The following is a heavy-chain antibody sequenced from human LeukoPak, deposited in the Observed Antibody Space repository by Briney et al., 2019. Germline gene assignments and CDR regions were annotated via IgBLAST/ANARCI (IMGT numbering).Heavy chain of an antibody. Sequence: SVKVSCKASGGTFSSYAISWVRQAPGQGLEWMGGIIPIFGTANYAQKFQGRVTITTDESTSTAYKELSSLRSEDTAVYYCARSRFLEWLLFGVYWGQGTLVTVSS. CDR2: IIPIFGTA. CDR3: ARSRFLEWLLFGVY. J-gene: IGHJ4*02. D-gene: IGHD3-3*01. V-gene: IGHV1-69*05. CDR1: GGTFSSYA.